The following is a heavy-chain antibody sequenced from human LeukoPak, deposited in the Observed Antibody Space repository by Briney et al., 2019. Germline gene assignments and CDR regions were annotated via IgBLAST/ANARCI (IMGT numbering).Heavy chain of an antibody. CDR3: ARGGRGDY. Sequence: GGSLRLSCAASEFAFSFYWMSWVRQAPGKGLEWVANIKQDGGEKYYVDSVEGRFTISRDNAKDSLYLQMNSLRVEDTAVYYCARGGRGDYWGQGTLVTVSS. V-gene: IGHV3-7*05. J-gene: IGHJ4*02. CDR1: EFAFSFYW. CDR2: IKQDGGEK.